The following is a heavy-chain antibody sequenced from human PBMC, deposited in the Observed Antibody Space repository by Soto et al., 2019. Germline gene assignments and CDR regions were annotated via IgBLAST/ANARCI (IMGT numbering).Heavy chain of an antibody. CDR2: INHSGST. V-gene: IGHV4-34*01. CDR3: ARDKITGLFDY. CDR1: GGSFSAYD. Sequence: QVQLQQWGAGLLKPSETLSLTCAVYGGSFSAYDWTWIRQPPGTGLEWIGEINHSGSTNYNPSLKSRVTIAVDTSKIQFSLQLTSVTAADTAVYYCARDKITGLFDYWGQGTLVTVSS. J-gene: IGHJ4*02. D-gene: IGHD2-8*02.